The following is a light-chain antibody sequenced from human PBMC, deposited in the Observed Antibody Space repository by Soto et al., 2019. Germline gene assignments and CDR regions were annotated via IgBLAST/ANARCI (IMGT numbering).Light chain of an antibody. CDR1: DIGSRG. Sequence: SYELTQPPSVSVAPGQTARIPCGGDDIGSRGVHWYQQKPGQAPVLVVYGDTDRPSGIPARFYGSNSGNTANLTISRVEAVDEADYFCQVWESSNDPRIFGGGTKLTVL. CDR3: QVWESSNDPRI. CDR2: GDT. J-gene: IGLJ2*01. V-gene: IGLV3-21*02.